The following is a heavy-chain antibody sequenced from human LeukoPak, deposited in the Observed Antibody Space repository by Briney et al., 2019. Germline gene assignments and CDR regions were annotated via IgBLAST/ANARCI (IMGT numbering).Heavy chain of an antibody. CDR3: AKDISVAGTGMMADY. V-gene: IGHV3-21*04. CDR2: ISSSSSYI. Sequence: GGSLRLSCAASGFTFSSYSMNWVRQAPGKGLEWVSSISSSSSYIYYADSVKGRFTISRDNAKNSLYLQMNSLRAEDTALYYCAKDISVAGTGMMADYWGQGTLVTVSS. CDR1: GFTFSSYS. D-gene: IGHD6-19*01. J-gene: IGHJ4*02.